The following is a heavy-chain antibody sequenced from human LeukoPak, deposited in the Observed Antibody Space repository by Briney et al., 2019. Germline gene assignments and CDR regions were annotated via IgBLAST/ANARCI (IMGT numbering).Heavy chain of an antibody. CDR2: ISAYNGNT. J-gene: IGHJ5*02. D-gene: IGHD3-22*01. CDR1: GYTFTSYG. CDR3: ARDTSTYYYDSSGYWNWFDP. Sequence: ASVKVSCKASGYTFTSYGISWVRQAPGQGLEWMGWISAYNGNTNYAQKLQGRVTMTTDTSTSTAYMELRSLRSDDTAVYYCARDTSTYYYDSSGYWNWFDPWGQGTLVTVSS. V-gene: IGHV1-18*01.